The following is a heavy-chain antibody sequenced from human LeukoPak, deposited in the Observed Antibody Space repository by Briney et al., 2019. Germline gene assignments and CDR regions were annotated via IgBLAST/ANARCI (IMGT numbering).Heavy chain of an antibody. V-gene: IGHV4-34*01. D-gene: IGHD6-19*01. CDR1: GESFSGYS. J-gene: IGHJ2*01. CDR2: INQRRNT. Sequence: SETLSLTCVVYGESFSGYSWSWIRQPPGKGLEWIGEINQRRNTNYNPSLKSRITISIDTSKNQFSLKLSSVTAADTAVYYCARHGWHAWYFDLWGRGTLVTVSS. CDR3: ARHGWHAWYFDL.